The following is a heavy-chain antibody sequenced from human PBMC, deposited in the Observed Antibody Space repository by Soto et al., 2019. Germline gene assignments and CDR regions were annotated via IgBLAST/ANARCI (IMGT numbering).Heavy chain of an antibody. CDR1: GYTFTGYY. V-gene: IGHV1-2*04. D-gene: IGHD3-10*01. Sequence: ASVKVSCKASGYTFTGYYMHWVRRAPGQGLEWMGWINPNSGGTNYAQKFQGWVTMTRDTAISTAYMELSSLRSDDTAVYYCARVRRDRGADAFDIWGQGTMVTVSS. CDR3: ARVRRDRGADAFDI. CDR2: INPNSGGT. J-gene: IGHJ3*02.